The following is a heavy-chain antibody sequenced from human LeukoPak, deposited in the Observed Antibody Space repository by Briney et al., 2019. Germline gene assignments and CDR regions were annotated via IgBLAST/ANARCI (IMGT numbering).Heavy chain of an antibody. Sequence: PSETLSLTCTVSGGSISSYYWSWIRQPPGKGLEWIGYIYYSGSTNYNPSLKSRVTISVDTSKNQFSLKLSSVTAADTAVYYCASLYDSSGYNFDYWGQGTLVTVSS. CDR2: IYYSGST. CDR1: GGSISSYY. D-gene: IGHD3-22*01. J-gene: IGHJ4*02. CDR3: ASLYDSSGYNFDY. V-gene: IGHV4-59*01.